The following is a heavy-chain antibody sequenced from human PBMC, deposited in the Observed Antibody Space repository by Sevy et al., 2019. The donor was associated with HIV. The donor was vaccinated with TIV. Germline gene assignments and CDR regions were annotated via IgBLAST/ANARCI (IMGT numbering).Heavy chain of an antibody. V-gene: IGHV3-21*01. D-gene: IGHD3-22*01. CDR1: GFTFSSYS. CDR2: ISSSSSYI. CDR3: ARDLYYYDSSGYYQDPPEYFQH. J-gene: IGHJ1*01. Sequence: GGSLRLSCAASGFTFSSYSMNWVRQAPGKGLEWVSSISSSSSYIYYADSVKGRFTISRDNAKNSLYLQMNSLRAEDTAVYYCARDLYYYDSSGYYQDPPEYFQHWGQGTLVTVS.